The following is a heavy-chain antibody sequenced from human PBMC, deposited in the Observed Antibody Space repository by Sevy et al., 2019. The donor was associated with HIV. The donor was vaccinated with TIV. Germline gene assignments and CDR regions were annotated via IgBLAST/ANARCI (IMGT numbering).Heavy chain of an antibody. J-gene: IGHJ4*02. CDR2: IKHDGSEK. CDR3: ARGTTVTDALDY. V-gene: IGHV3-7*01. CDR1: GFTFSRYW. Sequence: GGSLRLSCATSGFTFSRYWMSWVRQAPGQGLQWVANIKHDGSEKFYVDSLKGRFTISKDNANDSLYLQMNSLRAEDTAVYYCARGTTVTDALDYWGQGTLVTVSS. D-gene: IGHD4-17*01.